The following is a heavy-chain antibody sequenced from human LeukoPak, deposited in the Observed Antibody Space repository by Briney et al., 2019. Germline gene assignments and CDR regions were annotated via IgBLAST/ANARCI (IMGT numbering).Heavy chain of an antibody. D-gene: IGHD5-18*01. CDR3: IYGYTLDF. CDR1: GFTVSSNY. V-gene: IGHV3-53*01. CDR2: IYSGGST. J-gene: IGHJ4*02. Sequence: PGGSLRLSCAASGFTVSSNYMNWVRQAPGKGLEWVSVIYSGGSTNYADSVKGRFTISRDNSKNTLYLRMNSLRAEDTAVYYCIYGYTLDFWGQGTLVTVSS.